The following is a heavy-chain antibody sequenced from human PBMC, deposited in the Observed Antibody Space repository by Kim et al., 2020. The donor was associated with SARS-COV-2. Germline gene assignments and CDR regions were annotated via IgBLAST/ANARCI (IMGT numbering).Heavy chain of an antibody. CDR2: ISAYNGNT. V-gene: IGHV1-18*01. Sequence: ASVKVSCKASGYTFNSYGISWVRQAPGQGLEWMGWISAYNGNTNYAQKLQGRVTMTTDTSTSTAYMELRSLRSDDTAVYYCARWSAAMVRGVIRWEFDYRGQGTLVTVSS. J-gene: IGHJ4*02. CDR3: ARWSAAMVRGVIRWEFDY. D-gene: IGHD3-10*01. CDR1: GYTFNSYG.